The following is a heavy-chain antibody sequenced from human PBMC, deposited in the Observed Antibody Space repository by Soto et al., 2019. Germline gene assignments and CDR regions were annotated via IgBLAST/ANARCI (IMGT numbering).Heavy chain of an antibody. Sequence: SHTLSLTCAISGYSVSSNSAAWNLIRQSPSRGLEWLGRTYYRSKWYNDYAVSVKSRITINPDTSKNQFSLQLNSVTPEDTAVYYCARNSYGYSGYYYYGMDVWGQGTTVTVSS. CDR3: ARNSYGYSGYYYYGMDV. J-gene: IGHJ6*02. D-gene: IGHD5-18*01. CDR1: GYSVSSNSAA. CDR2: TYYRSKWYN. V-gene: IGHV6-1*01.